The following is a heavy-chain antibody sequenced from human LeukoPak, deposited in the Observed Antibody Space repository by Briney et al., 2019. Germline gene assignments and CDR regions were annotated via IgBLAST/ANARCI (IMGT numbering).Heavy chain of an antibody. J-gene: IGHJ3*02. CDR2: ISSSTNTI. V-gene: IGHV3-48*02. Sequence: GGSLRLSCAASGFTFSSYSMNWVRQAPGKGLEWVSYISSSTNTIYYADSVKGRFTISRDNAKNSLFLQMDSLRDEDTAVYYCARGGYGANDDAFDIWGQGTMVTVSS. D-gene: IGHD4-23*01. CDR1: GFTFSSYS. CDR3: ARGGYGANDDAFDI.